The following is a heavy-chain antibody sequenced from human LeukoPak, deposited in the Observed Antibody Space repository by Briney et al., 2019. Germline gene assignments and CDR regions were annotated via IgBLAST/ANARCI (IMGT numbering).Heavy chain of an antibody. V-gene: IGHV1-8*02. CDR2: MNPNSGNT. CDR3: ATASTVTTERGSVVRAFDI. CDR1: GGTFSSYT. J-gene: IGHJ3*02. Sequence: ASVKVSCKASGGTFSSYTINWVRQATGQGLEWMGWMNPNSGNTGNAQKFQGRVTMTRSTSISTAYVELSSLRSEDTAVYYCATASTVTTERGSVVRAFDIWGQGTMVTVSS. D-gene: IGHD4-17*01.